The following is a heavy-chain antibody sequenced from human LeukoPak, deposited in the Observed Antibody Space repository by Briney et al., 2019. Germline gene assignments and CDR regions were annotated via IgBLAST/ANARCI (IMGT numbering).Heavy chain of an antibody. Sequence: GASVKVSCKASGGTFSSYAISWVRQAPGQGLEWMGRIIPILGIANYAQKFQGRVTITADKSTSTAYMELSSLRSEDTAVYYCARESDRVVPAATVAYKRNTAFDIWGQGTMVTVSS. D-gene: IGHD2-2*01. CDR1: GGTFSSYA. CDR3: ARESDRVVPAATVAYKRNTAFDI. CDR2: IIPILGIA. V-gene: IGHV1-69*04. J-gene: IGHJ3*02.